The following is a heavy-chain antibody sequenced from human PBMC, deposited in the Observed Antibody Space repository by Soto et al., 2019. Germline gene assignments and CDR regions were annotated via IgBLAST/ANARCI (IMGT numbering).Heavy chain of an antibody. Sequence: ASVKVSCKASGYTFTSYAMHWVRQAPGQRLEWMGWINAGNGNTKYSQKFQGRVTITRDTSASTAYMELSSLRSEDTAVYYCARDGVITYSGSYDAFDIWGQGTMVTVSS. CDR2: INAGNGNT. CDR1: GYTFTSYA. CDR3: ARDGVITYSGSYDAFDI. D-gene: IGHD1-26*01. J-gene: IGHJ3*02. V-gene: IGHV1-3*01.